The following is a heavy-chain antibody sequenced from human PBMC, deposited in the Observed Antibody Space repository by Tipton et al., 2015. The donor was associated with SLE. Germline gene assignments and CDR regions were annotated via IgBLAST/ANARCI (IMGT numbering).Heavy chain of an antibody. D-gene: IGHD5-24*01. V-gene: IGHV4-59*01. Sequence: TLSLTCTVSGGSISSYYWSWIRQPPGKGLEWIGYIYYSGSTNYNPSLKSRVTISVDTSKNQFSLKLSPVTAADTAVYYCAREGDGYSFDYWGQGTLVTVSS. CDR2: IYYSGST. CDR1: GGSISSYY. CDR3: AREGDGYSFDY. J-gene: IGHJ4*02.